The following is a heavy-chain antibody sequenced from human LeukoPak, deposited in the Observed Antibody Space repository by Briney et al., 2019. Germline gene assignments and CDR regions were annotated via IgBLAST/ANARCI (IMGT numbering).Heavy chain of an antibody. J-gene: IGHJ6*02. CDR2: IKQDGSEK. CDR1: GFTFSNYW. V-gene: IGHV3-7*01. CDR3: ARMGYCSSTSCPPLTRMDV. D-gene: IGHD2-2*01. Sequence: GGSLRLSCAASGFTFSNYWMSWVRQAPGKGLEWVANIKQDGSEKYYVDSVKGRFTISRDNAKNSLYLQMNSLRAEDTAVYYCARMGYCSSTSCPPLTRMDVWGQGTTVTVSS.